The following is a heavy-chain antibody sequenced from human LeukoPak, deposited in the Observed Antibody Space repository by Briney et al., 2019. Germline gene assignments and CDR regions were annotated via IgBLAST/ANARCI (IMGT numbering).Heavy chain of an antibody. CDR2: ISYDGSKK. CDR1: GFTFSSSP. Sequence: PGRSLRLSCAAPGFTFSSSPMHWVRQAPGKGLEWVAIISYDGSKKYYADSVKGRFTISRDNSNNTLYLQMNSLRPEDTAMYYCARDTGRAQQLWNWFDAWGQGTLVTVSS. V-gene: IGHV3-30-3*01. CDR3: ARDTGRAQQLWNWFDA. J-gene: IGHJ5*02. D-gene: IGHD2-2*01.